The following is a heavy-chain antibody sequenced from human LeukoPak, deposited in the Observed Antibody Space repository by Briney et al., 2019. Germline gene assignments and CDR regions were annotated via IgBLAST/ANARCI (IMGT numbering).Heavy chain of an antibody. J-gene: IGHJ6*02. CDR1: GFTVSSNY. D-gene: IGHD6-19*01. CDR3: AREAVAVAGTPFAYYYYGMDV. V-gene: IGHV3-66*01. Sequence: PGGSLRLSCAASGFTVSSNYMSWVRQAPGKGLEWVSVIYNAGSTYYADSVKGRFTISRDNSKNTLYLQMNSLRAEGTAVYYCAREAVAVAGTPFAYYYYGMDVWGQGTTVTVSS. CDR2: IYNAGST.